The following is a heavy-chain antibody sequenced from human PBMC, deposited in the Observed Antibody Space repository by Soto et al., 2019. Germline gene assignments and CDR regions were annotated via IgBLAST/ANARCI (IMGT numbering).Heavy chain of an antibody. J-gene: IGHJ3*02. Sequence: QVQLVQSGAEVKKPGASVKVSCKASGYTFTTYAMHWVRQAPGQRLEWMAWINAGNGNRKYSQKFQGRVTITRDTSASTTYMELSSLRSEDTAVYYCATEGCTNGVCYDAAFDIWGQGTMVTVSS. D-gene: IGHD2-8*01. CDR3: ATEGCTNGVCYDAAFDI. CDR2: INAGNGNR. CDR1: GYTFTTYA. V-gene: IGHV1-3*01.